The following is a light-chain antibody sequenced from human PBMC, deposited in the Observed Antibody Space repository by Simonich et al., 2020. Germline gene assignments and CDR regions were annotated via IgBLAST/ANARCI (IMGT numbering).Light chain of an antibody. CDR3: MQRIQLPPRYT. J-gene: IGKJ2*01. CDR2: EVS. CDR1: QSLLHSDGKTY. V-gene: IGKV2D-29*02. Sequence: DIVMTQTPLSLSVTPGQPASISCKSSQSLLHSDGKTYLYWYLQKPGQSPQLLIYEVSNRCSGVPDRFSGSGSGTDFTLKISRVEAEDVGVYYCMQRIQLPPRYTFGQGTKLEIK.